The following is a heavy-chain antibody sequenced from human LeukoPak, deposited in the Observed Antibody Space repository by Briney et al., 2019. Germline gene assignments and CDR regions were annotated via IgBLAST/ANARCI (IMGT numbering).Heavy chain of an antibody. CDR2: ISAYNGNT. J-gene: IGHJ5*02. Sequence: ASVKVSCKASGYTFTSYGISWVRRAPGQGLEWMGWISAYNGNTNYAQKLQGRVTMTTDTSTSTAYMELRSLRSDDTAVYYCARGGYDYGLAGWFDPWGQGTLVTVSS. V-gene: IGHV1-18*04. D-gene: IGHD4-17*01. CDR3: ARGGYDYGLAGWFDP. CDR1: GYTFTSYG.